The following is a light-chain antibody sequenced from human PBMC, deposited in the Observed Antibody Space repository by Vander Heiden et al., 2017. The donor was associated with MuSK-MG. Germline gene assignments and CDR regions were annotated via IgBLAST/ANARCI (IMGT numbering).Light chain of an antibody. J-gene: IGKJ4*01. CDR1: QAITSS. CDR2: AAS. CDR3: QQYYSTPVT. V-gene: IGKV1-NL1*01. Sequence: DIQMTQSPSSLSASVGDRVTITCRASQAITSSLAWYQQKPAKAPKLLLHAASRLETWVPSRFSGSGSGTDFSLNISSLQPEDDATYYCQQYYSTPVTFGGGTKVELK.